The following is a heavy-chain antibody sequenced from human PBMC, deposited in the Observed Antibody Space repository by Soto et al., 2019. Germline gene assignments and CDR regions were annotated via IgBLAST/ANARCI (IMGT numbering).Heavy chain of an antibody. CDR3: ARQIYDSDTGPNFQYYFDS. V-gene: IGHV5-10-1*01. J-gene: IGHJ4*02. CDR2: IDPSDSQT. D-gene: IGHD3-22*01. CDR1: GYRFTSYW. Sequence: PGASLKISCKGSGYRFTSYWIGWVRQKPGKGLEWMGRIDPSDSQTYYSPSFRGHVTISATKSITTVFLQWSSLRASDTAMYYCARQIYDSDTGPNFQYYFDSWGQGTPVTVSS.